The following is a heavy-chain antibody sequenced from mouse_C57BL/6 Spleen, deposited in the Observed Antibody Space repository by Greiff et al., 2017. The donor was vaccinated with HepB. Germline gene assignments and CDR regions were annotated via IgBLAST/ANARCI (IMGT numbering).Heavy chain of an antibody. J-gene: IGHJ3*01. CDR3: ARPERFAY. CDR1: GFTFSDYG. CDR2: ISSGSSTI. Sequence: DVMLVESGGGLVKPGGSLKLSCAASGFTFSDYGMHWVRQAPEKGLEWVAYISSGSSTIYYADTVKGRFTISRDNAKNTLFLQMTSLRSEDTAMYYCARPERFAYWGQGTLVTVSA. V-gene: IGHV5-17*01.